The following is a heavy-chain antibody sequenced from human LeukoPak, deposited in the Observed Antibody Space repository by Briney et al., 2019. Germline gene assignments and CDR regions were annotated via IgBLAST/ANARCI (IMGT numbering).Heavy chain of an antibody. CDR1: GYTFTGHY. CDR3: ARANFGYFDY. V-gene: IGHV1-2*02. D-gene: IGHD3-10*01. CDR2: INPNSGDT. Sequence: ASVKVSCKASGYTFTGHYMHWVRQAPGQGLEWMGWINPNSGDTNYAQKLQGRVTMTTDTCTSTAYMELRSLRSDDTAVYYCARANFGYFDYWGQGTLVTVSS. J-gene: IGHJ4*02.